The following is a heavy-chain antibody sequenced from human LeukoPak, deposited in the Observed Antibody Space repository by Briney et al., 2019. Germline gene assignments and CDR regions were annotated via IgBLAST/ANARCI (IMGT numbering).Heavy chain of an antibody. CDR3: ARSPVTMVRGAIDFDY. D-gene: IGHD3-10*01. Sequence: SLRLSCAASGFTFRSDWMSWVRQAPGKGLDWDPKIKQDGSEKYYVDSVKGRFTISRDNAKNSLYLQMNSLRAEDTAVYYCARSPVTMVRGAIDFDYWGQGTLVTVSS. CDR1: GFTFRSDW. V-gene: IGHV3-7*02. CDR2: IKQDGSEK. J-gene: IGHJ4*02.